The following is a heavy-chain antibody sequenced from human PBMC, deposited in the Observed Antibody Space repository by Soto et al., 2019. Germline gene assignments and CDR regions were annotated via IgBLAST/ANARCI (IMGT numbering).Heavy chain of an antibody. D-gene: IGHD2-2*01. CDR2: ISSHSTFT. Sequence: GGSLRLSCAASGFTFSDYYMSWIRQAPGKGLQWISYISSHSTFTNYADPVKGRFTISIDNAKNSLYLQMDGLRAEDTAVYFCAGGGKESAAVRVDFAIWGHGTMVTVSS. CDR1: GFTFSDYY. V-gene: IGHV3-11*06. J-gene: IGHJ3*02. CDR3: AGGGKESAAVRVDFAI.